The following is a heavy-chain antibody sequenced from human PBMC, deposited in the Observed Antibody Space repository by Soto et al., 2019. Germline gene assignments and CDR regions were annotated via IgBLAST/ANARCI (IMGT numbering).Heavy chain of an antibody. V-gene: IGHV3-9*01. CDR2: ISWNSGSI. CDR1: GFTFDDYA. D-gene: IGHD3-3*01. Sequence: GGSLRLSCAASGFTFDDYAMHWVRQAPGKGLEWVSGISWNSGSIGYADSVKGRFTISRDNAKNSLYLQMNSLRAEDTALYYCAKDGDDFWSGLYYMDVWGKGTTVTVSS. CDR3: AKDGDDFWSGLYYMDV. J-gene: IGHJ6*03.